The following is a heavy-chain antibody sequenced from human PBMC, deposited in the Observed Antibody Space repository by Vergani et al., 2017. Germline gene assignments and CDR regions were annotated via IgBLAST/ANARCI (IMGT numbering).Heavy chain of an antibody. V-gene: IGHV4-59*01. D-gene: IGHD2-15*01. CDR2: IYYSGST. J-gene: IGHJ3*02. Sequence: QVQLQESGPGLVKPSETLSLTCTVSGGSISSYYWSWIRQPPGQGLEWIGYIYYSGSTNYNPSLKSRVTISVDTSKNQFSLKLSSVTAADTAVYYCAGDPRYCSGGSCPAGSPEDAFEIWGQGTMVTVSS. CDR3: AGDPRYCSGGSCPAGSPEDAFEI. CDR1: GGSISSYY.